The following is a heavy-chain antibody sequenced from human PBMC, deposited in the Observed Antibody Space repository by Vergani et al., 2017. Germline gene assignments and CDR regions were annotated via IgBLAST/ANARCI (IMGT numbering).Heavy chain of an antibody. Sequence: QVQLVQSGAEVKKPGSSVKVSCKASGGTFCSYAISWVRQAPGQGLEWMGGIIPIFGTANYAQKFQGRVTITADESTSTAYMELSSLRSEDTAVYYCARETLPCSSTSCYRASDAFDIWGQGTMVTVSS. D-gene: IGHD2-2*02. CDR1: GGTFCSYA. J-gene: IGHJ3*02. CDR2: IIPIFGTA. V-gene: IGHV1-69*01. CDR3: ARETLPCSSTSCYRASDAFDI.